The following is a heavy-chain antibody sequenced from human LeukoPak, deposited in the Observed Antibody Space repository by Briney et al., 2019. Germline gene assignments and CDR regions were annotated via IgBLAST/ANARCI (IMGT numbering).Heavy chain of an antibody. D-gene: IGHD3-10*01. CDR2: IKKDGGDK. Sequence: PGGSLRLSCVASGFNFGNYWMSWVRQAPGKGLEWVANIKKDGGDKYYADSVKGRFTISRDNTKNSLYLQVNSLRVEDTAIYYCARGLWYYWGQGTLVTVSS. CDR1: GFNFGNYW. V-gene: IGHV3-7*01. CDR3: ARGLWYY. J-gene: IGHJ4*02.